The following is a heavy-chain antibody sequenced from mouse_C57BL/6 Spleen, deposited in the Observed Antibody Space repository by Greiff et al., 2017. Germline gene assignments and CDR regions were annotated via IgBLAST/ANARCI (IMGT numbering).Heavy chain of an antibody. J-gene: IGHJ4*01. CDR2: ISYDGSN. Sequence: EPGPGLVKPSQSLSLTCPVTGYSITSGYYWNWIRQFPGNKLEWMGYISYDGSNNYNPSLKNRISITRDTSKHQFFLKLNSVTTEDTATYSCARDNYSNYGAMDDWGQGTSVTVSS. D-gene: IGHD2-5*01. CDR1: GYSITSGYY. CDR3: ARDNYSNYGAMDD. V-gene: IGHV3-6*01.